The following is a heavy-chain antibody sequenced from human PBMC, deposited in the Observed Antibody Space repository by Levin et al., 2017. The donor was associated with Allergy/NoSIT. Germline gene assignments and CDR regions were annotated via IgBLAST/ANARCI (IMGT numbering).Heavy chain of an antibody. D-gene: IGHD1-26*01. CDR1: GFTFDDYA. Sequence: GGSLRLSCAASGFTFDDYAMHWVRQAPGKGLEWVSGISWNSGSIGYADSVKGRFTISRDNAKNSLYLQMNSLRAEDTALYYCAKDTRELPEGWFDPWGQGTLVTVSS. V-gene: IGHV3-9*01. CDR2: ISWNSGSI. J-gene: IGHJ5*02. CDR3: AKDTRELPEGWFDP.